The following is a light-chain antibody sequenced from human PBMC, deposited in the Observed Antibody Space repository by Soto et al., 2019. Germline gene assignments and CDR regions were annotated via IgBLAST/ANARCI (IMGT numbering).Light chain of an antibody. CDR1: SSDVGGYNY. CDR2: DVS. CDR3: SSYTSSSTLENV. J-gene: IGLJ1*01. Sequence: QSALTQPASVSGSPGQSITISCTGTSSDVGGYNYVSWYQQHPGKAPKLMIYDVSSRPSGVSNRFSGSNSGNTASLTISGLQAEDEADYYCSSYTSSSTLENVFGTGTKVTVL. V-gene: IGLV2-14*01.